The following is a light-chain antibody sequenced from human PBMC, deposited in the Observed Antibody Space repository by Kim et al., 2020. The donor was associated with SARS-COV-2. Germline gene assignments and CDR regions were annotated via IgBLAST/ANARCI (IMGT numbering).Light chain of an antibody. Sequence: VSPGQKASRTGTGDRLGANYASWYQQKPGQSPVLVIFQDTKRPSGIPERFSGSNSGNTATLTISGTQAMDEADYYCQAWDSSSGVFGGGTQLTVL. V-gene: IGLV3-1*01. CDR2: QDT. CDR3: QAWDSSSGV. J-gene: IGLJ2*01. CDR1: RLGANY.